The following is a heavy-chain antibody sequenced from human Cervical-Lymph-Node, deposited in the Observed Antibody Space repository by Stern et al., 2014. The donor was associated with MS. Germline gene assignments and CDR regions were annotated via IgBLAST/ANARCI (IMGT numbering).Heavy chain of an antibody. CDR3: TKDARRVRNDGFNYYDSSGYYWYFDL. V-gene: IGHV3-30*18. J-gene: IGHJ2*01. CDR2: VSYDESNQ. Sequence: QVQLVESGGGVVQPGKSLRLSCAASGFTFSSYGMHWVRQAPGKGLEWVAVVSYDESNQSYRDSVKGRFTISRDNSNNTLYLQMNSLRADDTAVYYCTKDARRVRNDGFNYYDSSGYYWYFDLWGRGTLVTVSS. CDR1: GFTFSSYG. D-gene: IGHD3-22*01.